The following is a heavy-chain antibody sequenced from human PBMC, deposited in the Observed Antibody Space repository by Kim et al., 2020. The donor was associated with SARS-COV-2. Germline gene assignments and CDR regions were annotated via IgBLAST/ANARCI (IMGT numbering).Heavy chain of an antibody. V-gene: IGHV5-10-1*01. D-gene: IGHD2-15*01. CDR3: ARPPGEDCSGGTCFSPYYFDN. Sequence: GESLKISCKGSGYSFTNSWISWLRQMPGKSPEWMGRIDPSDSYTNYSPSFHGHVTISVDKSLNTAYLQWSSLRASDTAGYYCARPPGEDCSGGTCFSPYYFDNWGQGTLVTVSS. CDR1: GYSFTNSW. CDR2: IDPSDSYT. J-gene: IGHJ4*02.